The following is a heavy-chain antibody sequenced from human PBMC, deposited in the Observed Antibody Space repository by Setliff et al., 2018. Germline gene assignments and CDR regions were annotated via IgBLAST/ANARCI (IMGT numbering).Heavy chain of an antibody. CDR2: ISSGST. CDR3: ARARESLEWSTPPYGMDV. CDR1: GGSISVYY. Sequence: SETLSLTCTVSGGSISVYYWTWFRQPPGKGLEWIGYISSGSTNYNPSLKSRVTISVDPSKNQFSLRVTSVTAADTAVYYCARARESLEWSTPPYGMDVWGQGTTVTVSS. V-gene: IGHV4-59*01. J-gene: IGHJ6*02. D-gene: IGHD3-3*01.